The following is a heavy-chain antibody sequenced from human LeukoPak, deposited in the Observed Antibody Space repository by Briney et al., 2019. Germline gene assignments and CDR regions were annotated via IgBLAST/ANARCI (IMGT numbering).Heavy chain of an antibody. CDR2: IYYSGNT. J-gene: IGHJ4*02. Sequence: PSQTLSLTCTVSGGSISSGDYYWTWIRQPPGKGLEWIGYIYYSGNTYYNPSLKSRVTMSVDTPKNQFSLKLSSVTAADTAVYYCARQVADYFDYWGQGTLVTVSS. CDR3: ARQVADYFDY. V-gene: IGHV4-30-4*08. D-gene: IGHD6-19*01. CDR1: GGSISSGDYY.